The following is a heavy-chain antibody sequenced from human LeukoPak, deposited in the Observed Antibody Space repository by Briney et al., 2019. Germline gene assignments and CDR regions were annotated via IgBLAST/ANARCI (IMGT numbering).Heavy chain of an antibody. D-gene: IGHD4-17*01. V-gene: IGHV3-7*01. Sequence: GGSLRLSCAASGFTFSSYGMHWVRQAPGKGPEWVANIKKDGSDKYYVDSVKGRFTISRDNTHYSLSLQMNNLRDDDTALYYCVRDGDYFDYWGQGTSVTVSS. CDR1: GFTFSSYG. CDR2: IKKDGSDK. CDR3: VRDGDYFDY. J-gene: IGHJ4*02.